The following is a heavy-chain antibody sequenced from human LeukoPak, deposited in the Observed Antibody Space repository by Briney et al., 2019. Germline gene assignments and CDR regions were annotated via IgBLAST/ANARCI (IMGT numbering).Heavy chain of an antibody. V-gene: IGHV3-23*01. CDR3: AKSGIMITFGGVIVTPGY. J-gene: IGHJ4*02. CDR1: GFTFSSYA. D-gene: IGHD3-16*02. CDR2: ISGSGGST. Sequence: GGSLRLSCAASGFTFSSYAMSWVRQAPGKGLEWVSAISGSGGSTYYADSVKGRFIISRDNSKNTLYLQMNSLRAEDTAVYYCAKSGIMITFGGVIVTPGYWGQGTLVTVSS.